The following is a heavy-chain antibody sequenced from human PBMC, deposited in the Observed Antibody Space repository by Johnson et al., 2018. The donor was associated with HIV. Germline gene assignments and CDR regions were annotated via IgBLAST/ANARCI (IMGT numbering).Heavy chain of an antibody. J-gene: IGHJ3*02. Sequence: MQLVESGGGVVQPGGSLRLSCAASGFTFSSYAMSWVRHAPGKGLEWVSSISGSGGTTYYADSVKGRFTISRDTSKSTLYLQMSSLRAEDTAVYYCARGQGGIQLWFDGFDIWGQGTMVTVSS. CDR1: GFTFSSYA. CDR2: ISGSGGTT. CDR3: ARGQGGIQLWFDGFDI. D-gene: IGHD5-18*01. V-gene: IGHV3-23*04.